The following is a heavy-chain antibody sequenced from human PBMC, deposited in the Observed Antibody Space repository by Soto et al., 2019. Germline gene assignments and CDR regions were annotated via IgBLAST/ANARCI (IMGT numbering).Heavy chain of an antibody. CDR2: IDPSDSYT. J-gene: IGHJ4*02. CDR3: ARLDHYTAMVTESLRIDY. CDR1: GYSFTSNW. Sequence: PGESLKISCKGSGYSFTSNWISWVRRMPGKGLEWMGRIDPSDSYTNYSPSFQGHVTISADKSISTAYLQWSSLKASDTAMYYCARLDHYTAMVTESLRIDYWGQGTLVTVSS. D-gene: IGHD5-18*01. V-gene: IGHV5-10-1*01.